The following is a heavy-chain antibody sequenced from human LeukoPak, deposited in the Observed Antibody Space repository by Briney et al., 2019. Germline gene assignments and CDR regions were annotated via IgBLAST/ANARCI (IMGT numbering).Heavy chain of an antibody. D-gene: IGHD2-2*01. V-gene: IGHV5-51*01. J-gene: IGHJ4*02. CDR1: GYSFTSYW. Sequence: GESLKISCLLSGYSFTSYWIGWVRQMPGKGLEWMGIIYPGNSDTRYSPSFQGQVTISADKSISTADLQWSSLKASDTAMYYCAGSSSNAEYDYWGQGTLVTVSS. CDR3: AGSSSNAEYDY. CDR2: IYPGNSDT.